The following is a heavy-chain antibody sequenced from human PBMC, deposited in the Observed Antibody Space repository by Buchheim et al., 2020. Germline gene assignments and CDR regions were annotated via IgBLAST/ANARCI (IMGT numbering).Heavy chain of an antibody. V-gene: IGHV3-21*01. Sequence: EVQLVGSGGGLVKPGGSLRLSCAASGFTFSSYTMNWVRQAPGKGLEWVSSISSSITYIYYADQVKGRFTISRDNAKNSLYLQMNSLRAEDSAVYYCARDPYYDFWGQGTL. J-gene: IGHJ4*02. D-gene: IGHD3-3*01. CDR3: ARDPYYDF. CDR2: ISSSITYI. CDR1: GFTFSSYT.